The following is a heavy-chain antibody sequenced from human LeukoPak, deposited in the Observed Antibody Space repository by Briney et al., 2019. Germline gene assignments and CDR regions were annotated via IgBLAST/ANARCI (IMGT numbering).Heavy chain of an antibody. D-gene: IGHD3-9*01. V-gene: IGHV3-23*01. CDR2: ISGSGGST. Sequence: GGTLRLSCAASGFTFSSYGMSWVRQAPGKGLEWVASISGSGGSTYYADSVKGRFTISRDNSKNTLYLQMNSRRAEDTAVYNCAKGGGFDWLSLDYWGQGTLVTVSS. J-gene: IGHJ4*02. CDR1: GFTFSSYG. CDR3: AKGGGFDWLSLDY.